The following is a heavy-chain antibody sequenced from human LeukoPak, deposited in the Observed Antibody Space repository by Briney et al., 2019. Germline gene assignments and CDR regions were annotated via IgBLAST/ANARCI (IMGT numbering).Heavy chain of an antibody. CDR3: ARVSSYDSSGYHLDWFDP. V-gene: IGHV1-2*02. CDR1: GYTFTSYY. D-gene: IGHD3-22*01. Sequence: ASVKVSCKASGYTFTSYYLHWVRQAPGQGLEWMGWFNPNNDDTNFAQKFQGRVTMTRDTSTSTVYVELSSLRSEDTAVYYCARVSSYDSSGYHLDWFDPWGQGTLVTVSS. J-gene: IGHJ5*02. CDR2: FNPNNDDT.